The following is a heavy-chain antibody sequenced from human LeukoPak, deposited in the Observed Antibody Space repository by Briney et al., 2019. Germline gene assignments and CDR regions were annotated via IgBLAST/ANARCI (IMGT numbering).Heavy chain of an antibody. CDR3: GRNGDGYTNHFDY. CDR2: IRYDGSNK. CDR1: GFTFSSYG. V-gene: IGHV3-30*02. D-gene: IGHD5-24*01. Sequence: GGSLRLSCAASGFTFSSYGMHWVRQAPGKGLEWVAFIRYDGSNKYYADSVKGRFTISRDNSKNTLYLQMNSLRAEDTAVYYCGRNGDGYTNHFDYWGQGTLVTVSS. J-gene: IGHJ4*02.